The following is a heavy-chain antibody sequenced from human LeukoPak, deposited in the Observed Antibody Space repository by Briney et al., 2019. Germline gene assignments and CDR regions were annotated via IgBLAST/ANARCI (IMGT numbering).Heavy chain of an antibody. Sequence: ASVTVSCTASGYTFTGYYMHWVRQAPGQGLEWMGWINPNSGGTNYAQKFQGRVTITRDTSISTAYMELSRLRSDDTAVYYCARDHGYSYGTRYYFDYWGQGTLVTVSS. CDR3: ARDHGYSYGTRYYFDY. CDR1: GYTFTGYY. D-gene: IGHD5-18*01. J-gene: IGHJ4*02. CDR2: INPNSGGT. V-gene: IGHV1-2*02.